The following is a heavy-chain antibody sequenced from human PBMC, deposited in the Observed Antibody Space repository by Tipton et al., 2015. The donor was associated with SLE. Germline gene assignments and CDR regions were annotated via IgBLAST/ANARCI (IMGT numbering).Heavy chain of an antibody. V-gene: IGHV4-39*02. J-gene: IGHJ3*02. CDR1: GGSIRSTSYY. CDR3: ARTRGEWFRESYDAFDI. D-gene: IGHD3-10*01. CDR2: IYNSGNT. Sequence: GLVKPSETLSLTCTVSGGSIRSTSYYWAWVRQPSGKGLEWIGSIYNSGNTYYNPSLRSRVTISVDTSKNHFSLKLSYVTAADTAVYCCARTRGEWFRESYDAFDIWGQGTMVTVSS.